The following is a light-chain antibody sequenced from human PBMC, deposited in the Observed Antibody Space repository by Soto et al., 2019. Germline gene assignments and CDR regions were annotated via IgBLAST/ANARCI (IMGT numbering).Light chain of an antibody. CDR3: LQHNSYPLT. Sequence: DIQMTQSPSALSASVGDTVTITCRASQSVSGWLAWYQQKPGKVPKRLIYAASSLQSGVPSRFSGSGSGTEFTLTISSLQPEDFATYYCLQHNSYPLTFGGGTKVDIK. J-gene: IGKJ4*01. V-gene: IGKV1-5*01. CDR2: AAS. CDR1: QSVSGW.